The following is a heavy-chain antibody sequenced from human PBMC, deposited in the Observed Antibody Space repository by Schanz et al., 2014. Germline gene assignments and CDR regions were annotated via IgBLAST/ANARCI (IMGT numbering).Heavy chain of an antibody. J-gene: IGHJ6*02. V-gene: IGHV3-13*01. CDR1: GFTLSNSD. CDR3: ARLPVGYGSGIWDV. D-gene: IGHD3-10*01. Sequence: EVQLVESGGGLVQPGGSLRLSCAASGFTLSNSDMHWVRQGTGKGLEWVSTIGYLGDTYYPDSVKGRFTVSRDSGQNSLYLQMNSLRAGDTAVYYCARLPVGYGSGIWDVCGQGTSVTVSS. CDR2: IGYLGDT.